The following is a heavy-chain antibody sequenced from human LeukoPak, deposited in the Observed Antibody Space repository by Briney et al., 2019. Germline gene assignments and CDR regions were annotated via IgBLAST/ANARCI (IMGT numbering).Heavy chain of an antibody. CDR2: IRSKAYGGTT. Sequence: PGGSLRLSCTASGFTFGDYAMSWFRQAPGKGLEWVGFIRSKAYGGTTEYAASVKGRFTISRDDSKSIAYLQMNSLKTEDTAVYYCTRARAAGRGWSRFDYWGQGTLVTVSS. D-gene: IGHD6-19*01. J-gene: IGHJ4*02. CDR3: TRARAAGRGWSRFDY. CDR1: GFTFGDYA. V-gene: IGHV3-49*03.